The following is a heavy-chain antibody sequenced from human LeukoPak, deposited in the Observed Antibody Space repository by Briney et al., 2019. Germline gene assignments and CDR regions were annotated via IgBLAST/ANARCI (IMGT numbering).Heavy chain of an antibody. V-gene: IGHV4-34*01. Sequence: SETLSLTCAVYGVSFSDYFWSWIRQPPGKGLEWIGEISHSGSITYNPSLRSRVTISGDTSKKQFSLKLSSVTAADTAVYYCARLTGVLRKFDYWGQGTLVTVSS. CDR2: ISHSGSI. CDR3: ARLTGVLRKFDY. J-gene: IGHJ4*02. D-gene: IGHD2/OR15-2a*01. CDR1: GVSFSDYF.